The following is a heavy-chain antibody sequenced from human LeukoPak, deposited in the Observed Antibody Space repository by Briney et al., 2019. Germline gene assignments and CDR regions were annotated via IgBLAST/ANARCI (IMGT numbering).Heavy chain of an antibody. CDR1: GFTFSSYA. Sequence: GGSLRLSCAASGFTFSSYAMSWVRQAPGKGLEWVSGISGSDGSTNYADSVKGRFTISRDNSKNTLYLQMNSLRAEDTALYYCAGDTSSSPMGFDYWGQGTLVTVSS. CDR3: AGDTSSSPMGFDY. V-gene: IGHV3-23*01. CDR2: ISGSDGST. D-gene: IGHD6-6*01. J-gene: IGHJ4*02.